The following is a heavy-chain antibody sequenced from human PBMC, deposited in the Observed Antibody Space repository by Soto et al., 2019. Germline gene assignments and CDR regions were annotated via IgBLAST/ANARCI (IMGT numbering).Heavy chain of an antibody. Sequence: PSETLSLTCAVYGGSFSGYYWSWIRQPPGKGLEWIGEINHSGSTNYNPSLKSRVTISVDTSKNQFSLKLSSVTAADTAVYYCGRRVLLWFGEPRYGMDVWGQGTTVTVSS. CDR2: INHSGST. CDR1: GGSFSGYY. J-gene: IGHJ6*02. D-gene: IGHD3-10*01. V-gene: IGHV4-34*01. CDR3: GRRVLLWFGEPRYGMDV.